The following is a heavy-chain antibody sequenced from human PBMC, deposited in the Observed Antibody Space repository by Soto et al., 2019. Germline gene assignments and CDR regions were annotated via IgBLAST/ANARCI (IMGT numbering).Heavy chain of an antibody. V-gene: IGHV4-31*03. D-gene: IGHD6-19*01. Sequence: TLSLTCTVSGHSLSSGGYYWSWIRQHPGKGLEWVGYIYFTGTTLYNPSLKSRLAISVDTSKNQFSLKLTSVTAADTAVYYCARDWGSSGWPDWGQGVLVTVSS. CDR3: ARDWGSSGWPD. J-gene: IGHJ4*02. CDR2: IYFTGTT. CDR1: GHSLSSGGYY.